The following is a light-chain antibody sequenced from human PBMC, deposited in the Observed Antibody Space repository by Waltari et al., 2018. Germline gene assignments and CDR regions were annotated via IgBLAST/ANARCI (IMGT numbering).Light chain of an antibody. V-gene: IGKV3-20*01. J-gene: IGKJ1*01. Sequence: EIVLTPSPGTLSLSPGERATLSRRASQSVSSSYLAWYQQKPGQAPRLLIYGASSRATGIPDRFSGSGSGTDFTLTISRLEPEDFAVYYCQQYGSSPPEGTFGQGTKVEIK. CDR3: QQYGSSPPEGT. CDR2: GAS. CDR1: QSVSSSY.